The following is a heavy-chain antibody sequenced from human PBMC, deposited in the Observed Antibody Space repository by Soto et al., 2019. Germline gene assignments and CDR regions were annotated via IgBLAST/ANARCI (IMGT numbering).Heavy chain of an antibody. Sequence: SVKVSCKASGFTFTSSAVQWVRQARGQRLEWIGWIVVGSGNTNYAQKFQERVTITRDMSTSTAYMELSSLRAGDTAVYYCAKGWDTILMVYAIDSYFDYWGQGTLVTVSS. D-gene: IGHD2-8*01. CDR1: GFTFTSSA. CDR2: IVVGSGNT. CDR3: AKGWDTILMVYAIDSYFDY. V-gene: IGHV1-58*01. J-gene: IGHJ4*02.